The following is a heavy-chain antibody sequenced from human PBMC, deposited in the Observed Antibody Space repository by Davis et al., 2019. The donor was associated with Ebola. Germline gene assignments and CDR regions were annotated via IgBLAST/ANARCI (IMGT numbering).Heavy chain of an antibody. D-gene: IGHD6-6*01. CDR2: INPSGGST. J-gene: IGHJ4*02. Sequence: ASVKVSCKASGYTFTSYYMHWVRQAPGQGLEWMGIINPSGGSTSYAQKFQGRVTMTRDTSTSTVYMELSSLRSEDTAVYYCAKARPGSSSSLVAYSYYFDYWGQGTLVTVSS. V-gene: IGHV1-46*01. CDR3: AKARPGSSSSLVAYSYYFDY. CDR1: GYTFTSYY.